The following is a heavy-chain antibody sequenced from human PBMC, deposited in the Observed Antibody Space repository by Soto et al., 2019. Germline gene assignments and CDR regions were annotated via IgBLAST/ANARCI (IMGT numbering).Heavy chain of an antibody. Sequence: SETLSLTCTVSGGSISSSSYYWGWIRQPPGKGLEWIGSIYYSGSTYYNPSLKSRVTISVDTSKNQFSLKLSSVTAADTAVYYCARHVPRLLSIAARLGWFDPWGQGTLVTVSS. D-gene: IGHD6-6*01. J-gene: IGHJ5*02. CDR3: ARHVPRLLSIAARLGWFDP. V-gene: IGHV4-39*01. CDR1: GGSISSSSYY. CDR2: IYYSGST.